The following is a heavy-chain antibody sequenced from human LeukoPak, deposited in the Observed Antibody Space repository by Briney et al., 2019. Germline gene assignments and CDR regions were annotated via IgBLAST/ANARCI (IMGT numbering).Heavy chain of an antibody. Sequence: GGTLRLSCAVSGLTFSTYGMSWVRQAPGKGLEWVSTISGSGGTTYYADSVKGRFTISRDNSMNTLYLQMNSLRAEDTAVYYCAKVRWGSDNALDSWGQGTLVTGSS. CDR1: GLTFSTYG. D-gene: IGHD3-16*01. J-gene: IGHJ4*02. V-gene: IGHV3-23*01. CDR2: ISGSGGTT. CDR3: AKVRWGSDNALDS.